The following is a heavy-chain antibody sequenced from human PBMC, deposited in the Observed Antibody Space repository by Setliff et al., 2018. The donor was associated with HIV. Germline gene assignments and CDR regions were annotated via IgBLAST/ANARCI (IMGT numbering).Heavy chain of an antibody. J-gene: IGHJ4*02. D-gene: IGHD4-17*01. CDR2: IKLSSGGT. V-gene: IGHV1-2*02. Sequence: GASVKVSCKAPGNSFNGDFLNWVRQAPGQGLEWMGNIKLSSGGTKFAQKFLGRVTMTRDTSTNTAFMELRRLNSDDTATYFCVTSSGSFTSVGETEAGDYWGQGTLVTVSS. CDR1: GNSFNGDF. CDR3: VTSSGSFTSVGETEAGDY.